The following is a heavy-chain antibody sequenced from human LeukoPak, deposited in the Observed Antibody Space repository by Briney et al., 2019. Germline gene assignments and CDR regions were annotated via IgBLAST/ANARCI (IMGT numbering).Heavy chain of an antibody. CDR2: FDPEDGET. V-gene: IGHV1-24*01. J-gene: IGHJ4*02. Sequence: GASVKVSCKVSGYTLTELSMHWVRQAPGKGLEWMGGFDPEDGETIYAQKSQGRVTMTEDTSTDTAYMELSSLRSEDTAVYYCATGERRFLEWLGLGYWGQGTLVTVSS. D-gene: IGHD3-3*01. CDR1: GYTLTELS. CDR3: ATGERRFLEWLGLGY.